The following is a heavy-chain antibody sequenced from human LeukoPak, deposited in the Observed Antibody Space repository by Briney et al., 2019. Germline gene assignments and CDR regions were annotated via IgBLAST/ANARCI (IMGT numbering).Heavy chain of an antibody. Sequence: PGGSLRLSCAASGFTFSSYDMNWVRQAPGKGLEWVSGISGSGGSTYSVDSVKGRFTVSRDNAKNSLYLQMNSLRAEDTAVYYCARYYHGSGTSFDPWGQGTLVTVSS. D-gene: IGHD3-10*01. CDR3: ARYYHGSGTSFDP. CDR2: ISGSGGST. V-gene: IGHV3-23*01. CDR1: GFTFSSYD. J-gene: IGHJ5*02.